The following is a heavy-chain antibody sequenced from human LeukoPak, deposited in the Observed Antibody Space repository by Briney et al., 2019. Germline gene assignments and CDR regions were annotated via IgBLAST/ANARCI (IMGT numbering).Heavy chain of an antibody. D-gene: IGHD7-27*01. CDR1: GGSFSGYY. CDR2: INHSGST. Sequence: PSETLSLTCAVYGGSFSGYYWSWIRQPPGKGLEWIGEINHSGSTNYNPSLKSRVTISVDTSKNQFSLKLSSVTAADTAVYYCARLTGINAFDIWGRGTLVTVSS. V-gene: IGHV4-34*01. CDR3: ARLTGINAFDI. J-gene: IGHJ3*02.